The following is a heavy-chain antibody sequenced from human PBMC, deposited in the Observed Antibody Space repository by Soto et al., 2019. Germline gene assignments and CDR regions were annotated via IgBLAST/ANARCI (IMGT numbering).Heavy chain of an antibody. J-gene: IGHJ4*02. CDR1: GGSISSYY. V-gene: IGHV4-59*01. CDR3: ARRYCTNGVCYTDY. Sequence: PSETLSLTCTVSGGSISSYYWSWIRQPPGKGLEWIGYIYYSGSTNYNPSLKSRVTISVDTSKNQFSLKLSSVTAADTAVYYCARRYCTNGVCYTDYWGQGTLVTVSS. D-gene: IGHD2-8*01. CDR2: IYYSGST.